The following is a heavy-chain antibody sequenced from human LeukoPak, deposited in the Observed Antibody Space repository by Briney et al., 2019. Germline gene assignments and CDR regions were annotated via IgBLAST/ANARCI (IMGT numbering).Heavy chain of an antibody. CDR2: INSDGSWT. CDR1: GNYW. Sequence: GGSLRLSCAASGNYWMHWVRQVPGKGLVWVSHINSDGSWTSYADSVKGRFTISRDNAMNSLYLQMNSLRAEDTAIYYCARSLPYGTTWYGRSDFWGQGTLVTVSS. J-gene: IGHJ4*02. D-gene: IGHD6-13*01. V-gene: IGHV3-74*01. CDR3: ARSLPYGTTWYGRSDF.